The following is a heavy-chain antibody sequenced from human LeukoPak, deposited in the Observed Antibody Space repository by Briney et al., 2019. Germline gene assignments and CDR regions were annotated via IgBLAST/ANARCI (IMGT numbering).Heavy chain of an antibody. D-gene: IGHD3-3*01. V-gene: IGHV4-61*02. J-gene: IGHJ4*02. CDR1: GGSISTGSYY. Sequence: SQTLSLTCTVSGGSISTGSYYWNWIRQPAGKGLEWIGRIYTSGGTNYNPSLESRVTISLDMSMNQFSLKLSSVTAADTAVYYCARRLTGGFWSGYYGYWGQGTLVTVSS. CDR2: IYTSGGT. CDR3: ARRLTGGFWSGYYGY.